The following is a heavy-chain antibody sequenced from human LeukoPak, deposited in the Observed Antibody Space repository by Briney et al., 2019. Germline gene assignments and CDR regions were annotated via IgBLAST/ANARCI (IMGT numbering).Heavy chain of an antibody. CDR3: ARGADSSGYLSGY. CDR1: GFTFDDYA. CDR2: IRWNSGSI. J-gene: IGHJ4*02. V-gene: IGHV3-9*01. D-gene: IGHD3-22*01. Sequence: GGSLRLSCAASGFTFDDYAMHWVRQAPGKGLEWVSGIRWNSGSIGYADSVRGRFTISRDNAKNSLYLQMNSLRAEDTALYYCARGADSSGYLSGYWGQGTLVTVSS.